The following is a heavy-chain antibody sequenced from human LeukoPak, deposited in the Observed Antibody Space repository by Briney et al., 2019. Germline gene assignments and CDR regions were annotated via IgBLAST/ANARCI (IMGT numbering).Heavy chain of an antibody. CDR1: GGTFSSYT. D-gene: IGHD3-3*01. Sequence: SVKVSCKASGGTFSSYTISWVRQAPGQGLEWMGRIIPIFGTANYAQKFQGRVTITTDESTSTAYMELSSLRSEDTAVYYCARATLRFFFYFDYWGQGTLVTVSS. V-gene: IGHV1-69*05. CDR2: IIPIFGTA. J-gene: IGHJ4*02. CDR3: ARATLRFFFYFDY.